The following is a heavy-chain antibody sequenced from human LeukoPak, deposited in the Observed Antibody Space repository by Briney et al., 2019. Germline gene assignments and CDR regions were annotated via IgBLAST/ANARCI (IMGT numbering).Heavy chain of an antibody. Sequence: PGGSLRLSCAASGFTFSSYWMQWVRHAPGKGLVWVSRINSDGRSTIYADSVKGRFTMYRDNGKNTLYLQMNSLRSEDTAVYYCARARRYFDLLFDYWGQGTLVTVSS. CDR3: ARARRYFDLLFDY. CDR1: GFTFSSYW. V-gene: IGHV3-74*01. J-gene: IGHJ4*02. CDR2: INSDGRST. D-gene: IGHD3-9*01.